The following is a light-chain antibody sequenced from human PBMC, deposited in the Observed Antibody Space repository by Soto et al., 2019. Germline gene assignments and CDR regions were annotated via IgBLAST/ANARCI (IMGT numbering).Light chain of an antibody. J-gene: IGKJ5*01. CDR3: QQYGSSPT. V-gene: IGKV3-20*01. Sequence: EIVLTQSPGTLSLFPGERATLSCRASQSLSTSYLAWYRLKPGQAPRLLIYAASSRASGIPDRFSGSGSGTDLTLTISRLEPDDFAVYYWQQYGSSPTFRQGTRLEIK. CDR1: QSLSTSY. CDR2: AAS.